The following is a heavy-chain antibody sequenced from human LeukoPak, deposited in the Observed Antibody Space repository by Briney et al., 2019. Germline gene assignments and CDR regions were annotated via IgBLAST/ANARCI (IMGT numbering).Heavy chain of an antibody. Sequence: ASVKVSCKASGYTFTSYAMNWLRQAPGQGLEWMGWINTNTGNPTYAQGFTGRFVFSLDTSVSTAYLQISSLKAEDTAVYYCARDPGDIVEYYFDYWGQGTLVTVSS. CDR3: ARDPGDIVEYYFDY. D-gene: IGHD2-15*01. CDR1: GYTFTSYA. V-gene: IGHV7-4-1*02. J-gene: IGHJ4*02. CDR2: INTNTGNP.